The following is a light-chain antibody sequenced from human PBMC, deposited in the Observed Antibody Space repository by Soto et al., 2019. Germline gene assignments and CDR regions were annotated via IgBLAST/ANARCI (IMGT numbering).Light chain of an antibody. V-gene: IGLV2-14*01. J-gene: IGLJ1*01. CDR2: EVS. CDR1: SSDVGGYNY. CDR3: SSSTSSSTLLV. Sequence: QSALTQPASVSGSPGQSITLSCTGTSSDVGGYNYVSWYQQHPGKAPKLMIYEVSNRPSGVSNRVSGSKSGNTASLTISLLQAEDEAAYYCSSSTSSSTLLVFGTGTKLTVL.